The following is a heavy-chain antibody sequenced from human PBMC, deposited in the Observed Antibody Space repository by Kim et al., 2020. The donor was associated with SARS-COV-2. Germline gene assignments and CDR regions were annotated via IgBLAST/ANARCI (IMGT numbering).Heavy chain of an antibody. J-gene: IGHJ6*02. CDR2: INPNSGGT. CDR1: GYTFTGYY. D-gene: IGHD3-10*01. CDR3: ARGGRDGSGIGYGMDV. V-gene: IGHV1-2*04. Sequence: ASVKVSCKASGYTFTGYYMHWVRQAPGQGLEWMGWINPNSGGTNYAQKFQGWVTITRDTSISTAYMELSRLRSDDTAVYYCARGGRDGSGIGYGMDVWGQGTTVTVSS.